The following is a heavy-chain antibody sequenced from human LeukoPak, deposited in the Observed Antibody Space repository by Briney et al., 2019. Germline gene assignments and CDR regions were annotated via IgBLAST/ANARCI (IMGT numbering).Heavy chain of an antibody. Sequence: GGSQRLSCAAFGCTFSSDTMHGSRQAPGKGLEWVALISYDGSNNNYADSVKGRFTISRDTSKKTLYLQMNSLRAEDTAVYYCVRDTTTVTTRDFDIWGQGRMLTVPS. CDR1: GCTFSSDT. J-gene: IGHJ3*02. V-gene: IGHV3-30-3*01. D-gene: IGHD4-17*01. CDR2: ISYDGSNN. CDR3: VRDTTTVTTRDFDI.